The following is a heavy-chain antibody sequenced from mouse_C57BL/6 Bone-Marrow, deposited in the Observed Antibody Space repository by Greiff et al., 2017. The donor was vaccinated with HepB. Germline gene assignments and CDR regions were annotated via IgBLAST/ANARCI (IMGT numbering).Heavy chain of an antibody. CDR3: ARPSYYRAMDY. Sequence: QVQLQPPGAELVMPGASVKLSCKASGYTFTSYWMHWVKQRPGQGLEWIGEIDPSDSYTNYNQKFKGKSTLTVDKSSSTAYMQLSILTSKDSAVYYCARPSYYRAMDYWGQGTSVTVSS. D-gene: IGHD1-1*01. J-gene: IGHJ4*01. V-gene: IGHV1-69*01. CDR2: IDPSDSYT. CDR1: GYTFTSYW.